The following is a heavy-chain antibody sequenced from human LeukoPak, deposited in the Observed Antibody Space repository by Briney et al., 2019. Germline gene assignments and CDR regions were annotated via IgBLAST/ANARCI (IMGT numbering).Heavy chain of an antibody. CDR2: IYYSGST. J-gene: IGHJ5*02. D-gene: IGHD4-23*01. CDR3: ARAVYGGNSYSRGDWFDP. CDR1: GVSISSYY. Sequence: PSETLSLTCTVSGVSISSYYWSWIRQPPGKGLEWIGYIYYSGSTNYNPSLKSRVTISVDTSKNQFSLKLSSVTAADTAVYYCARAVYGGNSYSRGDWFDPWGQGTLVTVSS. V-gene: IGHV4-59*01.